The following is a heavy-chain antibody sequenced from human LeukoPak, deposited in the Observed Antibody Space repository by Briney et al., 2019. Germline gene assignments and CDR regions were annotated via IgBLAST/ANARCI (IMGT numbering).Heavy chain of an antibody. CDR2: MYYSGST. J-gene: IGHJ5*02. D-gene: IGHD3-22*01. CDR1: GGSISSGDYY. V-gene: IGHV4-30-4*01. Sequence: SQTLSLTCTVSGGSISSGDYYWSRIRQPPGKGLEWIAYMYYSGSTYYNPSLKSRLTMSADTSKNQLSLKLSSVTAADTAVYYCARPYYYDSRIDPWGQGILVTVSS. CDR3: ARPYYYDSRIDP.